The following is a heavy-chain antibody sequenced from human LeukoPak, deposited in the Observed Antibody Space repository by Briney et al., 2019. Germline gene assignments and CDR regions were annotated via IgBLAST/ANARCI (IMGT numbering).Heavy chain of an antibody. CDR2: INSDGSST. Sequence: GGSLRLSCAASGFSFSNYWMHWVRHAPGKGLVWVSRINSDGSSTTYADSVKGRFTISRDNAKNTLYLQMNSLRAKDTAVYYCARDGVEFYNWFDPWGQGTLVTVSS. D-gene: IGHD2-21*01. J-gene: IGHJ5*02. CDR3: ARDGVEFYNWFDP. CDR1: GFSFSNYW. V-gene: IGHV3-74*01.